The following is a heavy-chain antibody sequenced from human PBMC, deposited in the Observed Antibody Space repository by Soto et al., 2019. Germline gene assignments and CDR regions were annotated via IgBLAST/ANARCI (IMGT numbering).Heavy chain of an antibody. D-gene: IGHD3-9*01. J-gene: IGHJ4*02. V-gene: IGHV3-7*03. Sequence: EVQLVESGGGLVQPGGSLRLSCAASGFTFSSYWMSWVRQAPGKGLEWVANIKQDGSEKYYVDSVKGRFTISRDNAKNSLYLQMNSLRAEDTAVYYCAREYYDILTGYSLDYWGQGTLVTVSS. CDR1: GFTFSSYW. CDR3: AREYYDILTGYSLDY. CDR2: IKQDGSEK.